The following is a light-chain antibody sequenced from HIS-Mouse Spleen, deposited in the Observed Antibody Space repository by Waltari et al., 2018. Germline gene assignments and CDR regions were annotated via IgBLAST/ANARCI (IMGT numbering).Light chain of an antibody. CDR3: SSYTSSSTRV. CDR1: SSDVGGYNY. CDR2: DVS. J-gene: IGLJ3*02. V-gene: IGLV2-14*03. Sequence: QSALTQPASVSGSPGQSITISCTGTSSDVGGYNYVSWYQQHPGKTPKLLSYDVSNRPSGVSNRFSGSKSGNTASLTISGLQAEDEADYYCSSYTSSSTRVFGGGTKLTVL.